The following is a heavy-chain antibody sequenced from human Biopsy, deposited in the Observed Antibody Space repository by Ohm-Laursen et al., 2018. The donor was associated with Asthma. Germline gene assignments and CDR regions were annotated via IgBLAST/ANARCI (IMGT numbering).Heavy chain of an antibody. CDR3: AIAVTILQELSGGMDV. CDR1: GDTFSIYT. D-gene: IGHD3-16*02. Sequence: GSSVKVSCKASGDTFSIYTFRWVRQAPGKGLEWMGGLSPMFGRANNAQKFQGRVTISADRSTSTAYMELSSLTIEDTAVYYCAIAVTILQELSGGMDVWGQGTTVTVSS. V-gene: IGHV1-69*06. CDR2: LSPMFGRA. J-gene: IGHJ6*02.